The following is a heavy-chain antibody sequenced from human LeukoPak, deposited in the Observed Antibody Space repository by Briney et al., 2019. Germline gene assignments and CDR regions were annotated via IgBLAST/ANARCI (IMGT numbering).Heavy chain of an antibody. CDR1: GGSISSGGYY. J-gene: IGHJ4*02. CDR2: IYYSGST. D-gene: IGHD4-17*01. Sequence: PSQTLSLTCTVSGGSISSGGYYWNWIRQHPGKGLEWIGYIYYSGSTYYNPSLMSRVSISVDTSKNQFSLKLNSVTAADTAVYYCARDSTDYGDYSFDYWGQGTLVTVSS. CDR3: ARDSTDYGDYSFDY. V-gene: IGHV4-31*03.